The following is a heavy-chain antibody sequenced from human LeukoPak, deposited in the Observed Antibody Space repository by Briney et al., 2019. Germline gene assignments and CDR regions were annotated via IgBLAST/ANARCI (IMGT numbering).Heavy chain of an antibody. Sequence: PSETLSLTCTVSGGSITSTYWSWIRQPPGKGLEWIGYIHHSGNTNYNPSLKSRVTMSADTSKDQFSLKLSSVTAADTAVYYCARDLIAAARNWYFDLWGRGTLVTVSP. D-gene: IGHD6-13*01. V-gene: IGHV4-59*01. J-gene: IGHJ2*01. CDR1: GGSITSTY. CDR2: IHHSGNT. CDR3: ARDLIAAARNWYFDL.